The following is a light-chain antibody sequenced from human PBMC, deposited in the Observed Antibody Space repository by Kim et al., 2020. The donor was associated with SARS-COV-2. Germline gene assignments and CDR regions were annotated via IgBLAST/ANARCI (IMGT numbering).Light chain of an antibody. CDR1: DSNIGRNS. V-gene: IGLV1-44*01. J-gene: IGLJ3*02. CDR2: GID. Sequence: QSVLTQPPTASGTPGQRVTISCSGSDSNIGRNSVNWYQHLPGTAPKLLIYGIDRRPSGVPARFSASKSATSASPAISGLQSEDEADYYCAAWDDSLHGVVFGGGTQLTVL. CDR3: AAWDDSLHGVV.